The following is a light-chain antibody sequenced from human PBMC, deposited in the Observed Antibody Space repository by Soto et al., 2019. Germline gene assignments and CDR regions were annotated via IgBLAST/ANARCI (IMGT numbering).Light chain of an antibody. CDR3: QQYGSAPFT. CDR2: GAS. J-gene: IGKJ3*01. CDR1: QSVSSSY. Sequence: GERVTLSCRPSQSVSSSYLTWYQQKPGQAPRLLIYGASTRATGIPDRISGSGSGTDFTLTISRLEPEDFAVYYCQQYGSAPFTFGPGNTGDIK. V-gene: IGKV3-20*01.